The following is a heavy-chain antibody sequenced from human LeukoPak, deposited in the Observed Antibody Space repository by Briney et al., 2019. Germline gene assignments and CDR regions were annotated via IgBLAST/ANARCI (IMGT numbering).Heavy chain of an antibody. V-gene: IGHV3-43*01. CDR2: ISWDGGST. CDR1: GFTFDDYT. J-gene: IGHJ6*03. Sequence: GGSLRLSCAASGFTFDDYTMHWVRQAPGKGLEWVSLISWDGGSTYYADSVKGRFTISRDNSKNSLYLQMNSLRTEDTALYYCAKDKLPKVDYYYMDVWGKGTTVTVSS. D-gene: IGHD1-26*01. CDR3: AKDKLPKVDYYYMDV.